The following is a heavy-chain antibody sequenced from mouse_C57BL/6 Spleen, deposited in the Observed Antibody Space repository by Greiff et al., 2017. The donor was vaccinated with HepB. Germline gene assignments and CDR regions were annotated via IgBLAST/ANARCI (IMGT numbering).Heavy chain of an antibody. Sequence: QVQLQQSGPGLVQPSQSLSITCTVSGFSLTSYGVHWVRQSPGKGLEWLGVIWSGGSTDYNAAFISRLSISKDNSKSQVFFKMNSLQADDTAIYYCASPLYYGSSYGYFDVWGTGTTVTVSS. CDR1: GFSLTSYG. J-gene: IGHJ1*03. V-gene: IGHV2-2*01. CDR3: ASPLYYGSSYGYFDV. CDR2: IWSGGST. D-gene: IGHD1-1*01.